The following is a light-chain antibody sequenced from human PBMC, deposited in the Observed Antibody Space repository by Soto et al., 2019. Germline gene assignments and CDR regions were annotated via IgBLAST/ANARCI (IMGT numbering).Light chain of an antibody. CDR3: QQYDSSPRT. Sequence: EIVMTQSPGTLSASPGERATLSCRASQSVSSNLAWYQQKRGQAPRLLIYGASTRATGIPARFSGSGSGTDFTLTINRLEPEDFAVYYCQQYDSSPRTFGQGTKVDIK. CDR2: GAS. CDR1: QSVSSN. V-gene: IGKV3-15*01. J-gene: IGKJ1*01.